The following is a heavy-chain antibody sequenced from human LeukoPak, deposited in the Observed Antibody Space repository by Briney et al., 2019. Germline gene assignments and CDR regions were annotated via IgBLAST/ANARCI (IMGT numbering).Heavy chain of an antibody. D-gene: IGHD2-2*01. CDR2: IKQDGSEK. CDR3: ARTLGYCSSTSCYELPIYYYYGMDV. V-gene: IGHV3-7*01. Sequence: GGSLRLSCAASGFTFSSYWMSWVRQAPRKGLEWVANIKQDGSEKYYVDSVKGRFTISRDNAKNSLYLQMNSLRAEDTAVYYCARTLGYCSSTSCYELPIYYYYGMDVWGQGTTVTVSS. CDR1: GFTFSSYW. J-gene: IGHJ6*02.